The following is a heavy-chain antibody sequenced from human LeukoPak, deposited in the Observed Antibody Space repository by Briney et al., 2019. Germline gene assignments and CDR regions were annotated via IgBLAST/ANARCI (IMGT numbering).Heavy chain of an antibody. J-gene: IGHJ6*03. CDR1: GGSISSSSYY. CDR2: IYYSGST. V-gene: IGHV4-39*07. Sequence: SETLSLTCTVSGGSISSSSYYWGWIRQPPGKGLEWIGSIYYSGSTNYNPSLKSRVTISVDTSKNQFSLKLSSVTAADTAVYYCARETLTYYYDSSGYPAYYYYYMDVWGKGTTVTISS. D-gene: IGHD3-22*01. CDR3: ARETLTYYYDSSGYPAYYYYYMDV.